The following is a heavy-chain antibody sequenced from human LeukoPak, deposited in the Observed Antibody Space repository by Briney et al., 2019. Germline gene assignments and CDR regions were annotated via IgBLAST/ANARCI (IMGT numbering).Heavy chain of an antibody. V-gene: IGHV3-33*08. CDR3: ARLTPDSYNWNSQPFDY. D-gene: IGHD1-7*01. CDR2: IRYDGSNK. J-gene: IGHJ4*02. Sequence: GGSLRLSCAASGFTFSSYGMHWVRQAPGKGLEWVAFIRYDGSNKYYADSVKGRFTISRDNSKNTLYLQMNSLRAEDTALYHCARLTPDSYNWNSQPFDYWGQGTLVTVSS. CDR1: GFTFSSYG.